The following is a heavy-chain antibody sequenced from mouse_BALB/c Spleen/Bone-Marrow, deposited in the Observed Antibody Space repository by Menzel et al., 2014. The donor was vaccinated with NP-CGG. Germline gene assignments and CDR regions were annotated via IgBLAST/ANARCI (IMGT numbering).Heavy chain of an antibody. CDR2: IYPGNVNT. J-gene: IGHJ4*01. V-gene: IGHV1S56*01. CDR3: ARSLITTVVANYAMDY. D-gene: IGHD1-1*01. Sequence: VMLVESGPELVKPGASVRISCKASGYTFTSYYIHRVKQRPGQGLEWIGWIYPGNVNTKYNEKFKGKATLTADKSSSTAYMQLSSLTSEDSAVYFCARSLITTVVANYAMDYWGQGTSVTVSS. CDR1: GYTFTSYY.